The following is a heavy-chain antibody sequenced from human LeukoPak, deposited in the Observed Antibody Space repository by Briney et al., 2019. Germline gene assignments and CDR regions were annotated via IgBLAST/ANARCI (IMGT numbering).Heavy chain of an antibody. Sequence: GGSLRLSCAASGFTFSSYSMNWVRQAPGKGLEWVSSISSSSSYIYYADSVKGRFTISRDNAKNSLYLQMNSLRAEDTAVHYCARWQAVVGFDYWGQGTLVTVSS. CDR2: ISSSSSYI. CDR3: ARWQAVVGFDY. CDR1: GFTFSSYS. D-gene: IGHD6-19*01. J-gene: IGHJ4*02. V-gene: IGHV3-21*01.